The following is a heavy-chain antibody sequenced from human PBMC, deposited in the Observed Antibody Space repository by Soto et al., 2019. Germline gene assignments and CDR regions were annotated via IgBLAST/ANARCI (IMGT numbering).Heavy chain of an antibody. CDR3: SRDYGSYSGYDRTDLFDY. J-gene: IGHJ4*02. V-gene: IGHV3-23*01. CDR2: ISGGGDVT. D-gene: IGHD5-12*01. CDR1: GFTFSNYW. Sequence: GGSLRLSCAASGFTFSNYWMVWVRQAPRKGLVWVSTISGGGDVTFYADSVKGRFAISRDNSRNTVYLHINRLRPEDTAIYYCSRDYGSYSGYDRTDLFDYWGQGALVTVSS.